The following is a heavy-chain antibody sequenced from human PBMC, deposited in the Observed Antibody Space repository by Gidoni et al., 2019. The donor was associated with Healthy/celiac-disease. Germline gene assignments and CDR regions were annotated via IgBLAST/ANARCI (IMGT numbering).Heavy chain of an antibody. CDR1: GGSFSGYY. J-gene: IGHJ5*02. CDR3: ARRGPRGRNWFDP. CDR2: INHSGST. Sequence: QVQLQQWGAGLLKPSETLSLPCPVYGGSFSGYYWSWIRQPPGKGLEWIGEINHSGSTNYNPSLKSRVTISVDTSKNQFSLKLSSVTAADTAVYYCARRGPRGRNWFDPWGQGTLVTVSS. D-gene: IGHD3-16*01. V-gene: IGHV4-34*01.